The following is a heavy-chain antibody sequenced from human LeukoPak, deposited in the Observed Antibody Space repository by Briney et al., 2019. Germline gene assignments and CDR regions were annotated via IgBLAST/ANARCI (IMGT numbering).Heavy chain of an antibody. CDR1: GYTFTNYL. Sequence: ASVKVSCTASGYTFTNYLLHWVRQAPGQGLEWVGRIAPSVDTTNYAQKFRDRATMTRDTSTSTVYMELSSLRSEDTAVYHCVREESGGYLDYWGQGTLVTVSS. V-gene: IGHV1-46*01. CDR3: VREESGGYLDY. J-gene: IGHJ4*02. CDR2: IAPSVDTT. D-gene: IGHD3-22*01.